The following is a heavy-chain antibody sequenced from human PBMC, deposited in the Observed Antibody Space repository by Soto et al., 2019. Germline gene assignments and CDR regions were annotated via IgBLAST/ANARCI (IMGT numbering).Heavy chain of an antibody. CDR3: ARGASYSYAKRGDHRNFYFDL. CDR2: MNPYSGNT. D-gene: IGHD2-21*01. CDR1: GYTFTNND. J-gene: IGHJ2*01. V-gene: IGHV1-8*01. Sequence: QAQLVQSGAEMKNPGASVRVSCQASGYTFTNNDIHWMRQASGRGLEWMGWMNPYSGNTGYDYKFQGRVTMTRDTSTNAAYMELSGLRSDDTAIYFCARGASYSYAKRGDHRNFYFDLWGRGTLVAVFS.